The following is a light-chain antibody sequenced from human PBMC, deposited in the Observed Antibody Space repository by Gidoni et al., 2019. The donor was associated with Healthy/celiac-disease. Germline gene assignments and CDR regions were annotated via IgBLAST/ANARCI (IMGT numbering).Light chain of an antibody. Sequence: DIVLTQSPGTLSLSPGERATLSCRASQSVSSSYLAWYQQKPGQAPRLLIYGASSRATGIPDRFSCSGSGTDFTLTISRLEPEDFAVYYCQQYGSSSYTFGQGTKLEIK. CDR1: QSVSSSY. CDR2: GAS. CDR3: QQYGSSSYT. J-gene: IGKJ2*01. V-gene: IGKV3-20*01.